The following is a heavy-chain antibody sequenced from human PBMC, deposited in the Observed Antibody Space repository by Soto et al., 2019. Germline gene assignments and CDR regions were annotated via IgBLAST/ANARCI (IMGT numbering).Heavy chain of an antibody. V-gene: IGHV3-13*04. CDR3: ARDATYGSGRRPDWYFEL. Sequence: EVQLVESGGGLVQPGGSLRLSCAASGFTFRSYDMHWVRQATGKGLEWVSAIGTIGDTFYADSVKGRFTISRYNAKNSLFLQVNSLRAGDTAVYYCARDATYGSGRRPDWYFELWGRGTLVTVSS. J-gene: IGHJ2*01. CDR2: IGTIGDT. CDR1: GFTFRSYD. D-gene: IGHD3-10*01.